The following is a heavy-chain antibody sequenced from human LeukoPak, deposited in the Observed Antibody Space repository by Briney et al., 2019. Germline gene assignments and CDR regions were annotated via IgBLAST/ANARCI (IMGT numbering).Heavy chain of an antibody. V-gene: IGHV4-30-2*01. Sequence: SETQSLTCAVSGGSISSGGYSWSWIRQPPGKGLEWIGYIYHSGSTYYNPSLKSRVTISVDRSKNQFSLKLSSVTAADTAVYYCARTDTSITMVRGPKHGYNWFDPWGQGTLVTVSS. CDR1: GGSISSGGYS. CDR2: IYHSGST. J-gene: IGHJ5*02. CDR3: ARTDTSITMVRGPKHGYNWFDP. D-gene: IGHD3-10*01.